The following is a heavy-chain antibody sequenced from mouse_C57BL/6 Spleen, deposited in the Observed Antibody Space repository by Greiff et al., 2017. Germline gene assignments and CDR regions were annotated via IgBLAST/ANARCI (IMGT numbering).Heavy chain of an antibody. Sequence: EVQLQQSGAELVKPGASVKISCKASGYAFSSYWMNWVKQRPGQGLEWIGAIYPGNSDTSYNQKFKGKAKLTAVTYASTAYMELSSLTKEDSAVYYCTIDSSGYGNYWGQGTTLTVSS. CDR3: TIDSSGYGNY. CDR2: IYPGNSDT. D-gene: IGHD3-2*02. CDR1: GYAFSSYW. V-gene: IGHV1-5*01. J-gene: IGHJ2*01.